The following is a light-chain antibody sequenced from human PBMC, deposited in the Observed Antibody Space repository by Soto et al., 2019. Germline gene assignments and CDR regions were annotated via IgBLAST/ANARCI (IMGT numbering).Light chain of an antibody. CDR1: SSDVGSYDL. V-gene: IGLV2-23*01. Sequence: QSALTQPASVSGSPGQSITISCTETSSDVGSYDLVSWYQQHPGKGPKLMIYEGNKRPSGVSSRFSGSRSGNTASLTLSGLQAEDEADYYCCSPAGDSTVFGGGTKLTVL. J-gene: IGLJ2*01. CDR3: CSPAGDSTV. CDR2: EGN.